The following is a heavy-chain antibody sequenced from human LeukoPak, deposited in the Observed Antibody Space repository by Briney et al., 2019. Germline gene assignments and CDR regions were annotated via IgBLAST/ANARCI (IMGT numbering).Heavy chain of an antibody. CDR3: AREVYYYDKIDY. CDR2: IYHSGST. J-gene: IGHJ4*02. D-gene: IGHD3-22*01. CDR1: GYSISSGYY. Sequence: SETLSLTCTVSGYSISSGYYWGWIRQPPGKGLEWIGSIYHSGSTYYSPSLKSRVTISVDTSKNQFSLKLSSVTAADTAVYYCAREVYYYDKIDYWGQGTLVTVSS. V-gene: IGHV4-38-2*02.